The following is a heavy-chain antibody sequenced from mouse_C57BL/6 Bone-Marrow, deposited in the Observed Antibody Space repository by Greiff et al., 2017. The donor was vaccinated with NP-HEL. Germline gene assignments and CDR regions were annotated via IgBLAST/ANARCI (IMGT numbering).Heavy chain of an antibody. J-gene: IGHJ4*01. CDR3: ARQGELRGAYAMDY. V-gene: IGHV5-12*01. D-gene: IGHD2-4*01. Sequence: EVRLVESGGGLVQPGGSLKLSCAASGFTFSDYYMYWVRQTPEKRLEWVAYISNGGGSTYYPDTVKGRFTISRDNAKNTLYLQMSRLKSEDTAMYYCARQGELRGAYAMDYWGQGTSVTVSS. CDR2: ISNGGGST. CDR1: GFTFSDYY.